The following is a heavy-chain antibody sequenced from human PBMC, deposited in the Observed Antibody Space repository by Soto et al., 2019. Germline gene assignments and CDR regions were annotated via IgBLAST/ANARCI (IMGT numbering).Heavy chain of an antibody. J-gene: IGHJ6*04. Sequence: SETLSLTCAVSGGSISGYYWSWIRQPPGKGLACTGEINHSGSTNYNPSLKSRVTISVDTSKNQFSLKLSSVTAADTAVYDCERDPFMITFGGVLVVSNRGYYHGTNVWAKATTVTVSP. D-gene: IGHD3-16*01. CDR3: ERDPFMITFGGVLVVSNRGYYHGTNV. CDR1: GGSISGYY. V-gene: IGHV4-34*01. CDR2: INHSGST.